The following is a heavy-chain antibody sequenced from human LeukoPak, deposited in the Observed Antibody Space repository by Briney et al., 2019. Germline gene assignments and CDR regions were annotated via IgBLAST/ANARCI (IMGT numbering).Heavy chain of an antibody. CDR3: ARGRVAATDYYYYMDV. CDR1: GGTFSSYA. CDR2: IIPIFGTA. Sequence: ASVKVSCKASGGTFSSYAISWVRQAPGQGLEWMGGIIPIFGTANYAQKFQGRVTITADKSTSTAYMELSSLRSEDTAVYYCARGRVAATDYYYYMDVWGKGTTVTVSS. J-gene: IGHJ6*03. V-gene: IGHV1-69*06. D-gene: IGHD2-15*01.